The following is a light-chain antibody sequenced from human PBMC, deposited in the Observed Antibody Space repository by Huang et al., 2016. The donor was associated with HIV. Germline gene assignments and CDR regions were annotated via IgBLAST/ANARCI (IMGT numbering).Light chain of an antibody. Sequence: DTVMTQSPDSLAVSLGERATINCKSSQSVLYTSNNNNYLAWYPQKPGQPPKLLIYWASTREAGVPDRFSGSGSGTDFSLTISSLQAEDVAVYYCQQYFTTPPTFGPGTKVEIK. V-gene: IGKV4-1*01. CDR3: QQYFTTPPT. CDR2: WAS. J-gene: IGKJ1*01. CDR1: QSVLYTSNNNNY.